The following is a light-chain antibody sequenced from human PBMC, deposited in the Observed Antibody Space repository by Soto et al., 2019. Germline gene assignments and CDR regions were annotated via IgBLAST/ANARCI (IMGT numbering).Light chain of an antibody. J-gene: IGKJ3*01. CDR1: QSISSY. CDR2: AAS. Sequence: DIQMTQSPSSLSASVGDRVTITCRASQSISSYLNWYQQKPGKAPKLLIYAASSLQSGVPSRFSGSGSGTVFTLTISSLEPEDFAVYYCQQRTNWPRSFTFGPGTKVDIK. CDR3: QQRTNWPRSFT. V-gene: IGKV1-39*01.